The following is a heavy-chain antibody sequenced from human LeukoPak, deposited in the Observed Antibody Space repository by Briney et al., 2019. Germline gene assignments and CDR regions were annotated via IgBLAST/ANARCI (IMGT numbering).Heavy chain of an antibody. V-gene: IGHV3-30*18. J-gene: IGHJ4*02. CDR3: AKEFYPSPSREDSFDY. CDR2: ISNDGSVK. CDR1: GFTFSSYG. D-gene: IGHD1-26*01. Sequence: GGSLRLSCAASGFTFSSYGMHWVRQAPGKGLEWVAVISNDGSVKYYADSVKGRFTISRDNSKTTLYLQMDSLRAEDTAVFYCAKEFYPSPSREDSFDYWGQGTLVTVSS.